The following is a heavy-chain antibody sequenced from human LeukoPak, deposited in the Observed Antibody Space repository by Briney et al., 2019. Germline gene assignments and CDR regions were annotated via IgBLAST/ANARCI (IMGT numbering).Heavy chain of an antibody. D-gene: IGHD2-15*01. J-gene: IGHJ4*02. CDR3: ASALNTTSTSC. CDR1: GYSFTDYY. Sequence: GASVKVSCKASGYSFTDYYVHWVRQAPGQGLEWMGWNNPDSGGTKYAQKFQGRVTMTTDTAIRTAYLELRRLRYDDTAVYYCASALNTTSTSCWGQGTQVTVSS. V-gene: IGHV1-2*02. CDR2: NNPDSGGT.